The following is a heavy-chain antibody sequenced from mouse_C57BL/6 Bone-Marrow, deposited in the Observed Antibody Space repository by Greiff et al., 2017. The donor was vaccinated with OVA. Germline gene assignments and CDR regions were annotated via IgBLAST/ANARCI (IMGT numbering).Heavy chain of an antibody. CDR3: AIYGSSAY. V-gene: IGHV1-53*01. J-gene: IGHJ3*01. CDR1: GYTFTSYW. CDR2: INPSNGGT. D-gene: IGHD1-1*01. Sequence: QVQLQQSGTELVKPGASGYTFTSYWMHWVKQRPGQGLEWIGNINPSNGGTNYNEKFKSKATLTVDKSSSTAYMQLSSLTSEDSAVYYCAIYGSSAYWGQGTLVTVSA.